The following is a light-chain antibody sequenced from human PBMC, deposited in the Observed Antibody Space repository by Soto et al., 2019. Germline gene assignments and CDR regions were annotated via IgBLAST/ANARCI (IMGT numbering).Light chain of an antibody. J-gene: IGLJ3*02. CDR2: DVS. CDR1: SSDVGGYNY. Sequence: QSALTQPRSVSGSPGQSVTISCTGASSDVGGYNYVSWYQQHPGKAPKLMIYDVSKRPSGVPDRFSGSKSGNTASLTISGLQTEDEAVYYCQSYDGRNQVFGGGTKLTVL. V-gene: IGLV2-11*01. CDR3: QSYDGRNQV.